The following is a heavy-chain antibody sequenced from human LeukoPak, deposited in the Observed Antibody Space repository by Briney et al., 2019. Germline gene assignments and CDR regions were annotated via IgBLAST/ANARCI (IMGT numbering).Heavy chain of an antibody. CDR1: GYTFTGYY. CDR2: INPNSGGT. V-gene: IGHV1-2*02. D-gene: IGHD5-18*01. Sequence: ASVKVSCKASGYTFTGYYMHWVRQAPGQGLEWMGWINPNSGGTNYAQKFQGRVTMTTDTSTSTAHMELRSLRSDDTAVYYCARWDTAMGNWGQGTLVTVSS. J-gene: IGHJ4*02. CDR3: ARWDTAMGN.